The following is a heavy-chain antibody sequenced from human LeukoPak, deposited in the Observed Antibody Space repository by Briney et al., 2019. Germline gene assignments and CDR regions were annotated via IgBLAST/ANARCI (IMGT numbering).Heavy chain of an antibody. CDR2: IYIGGRT. D-gene: IGHD4-17*01. CDR3: ARCLGGDYVSDTYWYFDL. Sequence: PGGSLRLSWAAPGFPVSSYYMSWVRQAPGKGLEWVSVIYIGGRTNYADSVTGRFTISRDNSKNTLYLQMNSLRAEDTAVYYCARCLGGDYVSDTYWYFDLWGRGTLVTVSS. J-gene: IGHJ2*01. V-gene: IGHV3-53*01. CDR1: GFPVSSYY.